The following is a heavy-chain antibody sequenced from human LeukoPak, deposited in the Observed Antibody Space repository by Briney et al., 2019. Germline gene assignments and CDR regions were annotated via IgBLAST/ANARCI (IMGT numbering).Heavy chain of an antibody. Sequence: ASVKVSCKASGYTFSSYGISWVRQAPGQGLEWMVWISAYNGNTNYAQMVQGRVTMTTDTSTSTAYMELRSLRSDDTAVYYCARVGSYYYGSGSYCFDYWGQGTLVTVPS. V-gene: IGHV1-18*01. CDR3: ARVGSYYYGSGSYCFDY. J-gene: IGHJ4*02. CDR2: ISAYNGNT. CDR1: GYTFSSYG. D-gene: IGHD3-10*01.